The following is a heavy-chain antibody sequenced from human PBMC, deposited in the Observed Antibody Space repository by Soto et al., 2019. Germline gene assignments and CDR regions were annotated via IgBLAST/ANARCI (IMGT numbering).Heavy chain of an antibody. J-gene: IGHJ3*02. CDR3: AKESVVHPYCSGGSCDQYAFDI. Sequence: GGSLRLSCAASGFTFSSYGMHWVRQAPGKGLEWVAVISYDGSNKYYADSVKGRFTISRDNSKNTLYLQMNSMRAEDTDGYYCAKESVVHPYCSGGSCDQYAFDIWGQGTMVTVSS. CDR2: ISYDGSNK. D-gene: IGHD2-15*01. V-gene: IGHV3-30*18. CDR1: GFTFSSYG.